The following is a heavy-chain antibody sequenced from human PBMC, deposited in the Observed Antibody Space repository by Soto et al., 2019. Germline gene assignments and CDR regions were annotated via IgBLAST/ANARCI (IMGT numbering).Heavy chain of an antibody. CDR3: AKGGTHFDY. J-gene: IGHJ4*02. Sequence: VQLAESGGGLVKPGGSPTLSCTVSGFTFSSWTMNWVRQAPGKGLEWVSSISTSSTYIYYADSVKGRFTISRDNAKDSLYLNMNNLRADDTAVYYCAKGGTHFDYWGQGTLLTVSS. D-gene: IGHD1-1*01. CDR2: ISTSSTYI. V-gene: IGHV3-21*02. CDR1: GFTFSSWT.